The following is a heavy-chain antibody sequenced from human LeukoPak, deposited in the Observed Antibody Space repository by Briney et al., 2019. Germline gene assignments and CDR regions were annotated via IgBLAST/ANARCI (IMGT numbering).Heavy chain of an antibody. J-gene: IGHJ4*02. Sequence: GGSLRLSCAASGPTFSTYAMSSVSQPPGKGREWGSSLSGGGAATSYADSVNGRFTISRDNSKNTLFLQMNSLRAEDTAVYYCARELVGAKIRHYFDYWGQGTLLTVSS. CDR3: ARELVGAKIRHYFDY. CDR1: GPTFSTYA. V-gene: IGHV3-23*01. D-gene: IGHD1-26*01. CDR2: LSGGGAAT.